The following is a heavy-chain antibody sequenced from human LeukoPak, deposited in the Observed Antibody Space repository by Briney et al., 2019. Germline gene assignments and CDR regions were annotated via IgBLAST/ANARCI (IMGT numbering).Heavy chain of an antibody. J-gene: IGHJ4*02. CDR2: ISGGADLI. CDR1: GFSFSSYA. Sequence: GGSLRFSCGASGFSFSSYAMSWVRQAPGKGLEWVSAISGGADLIYYADSVKGRFFISRDNSKNTLSLQMNSLRAEDTAVYYCAKATGDGGTFHYWGQGTLVTVSS. V-gene: IGHV3-23*01. CDR3: AKATGDGGTFHY. D-gene: IGHD7-27*01.